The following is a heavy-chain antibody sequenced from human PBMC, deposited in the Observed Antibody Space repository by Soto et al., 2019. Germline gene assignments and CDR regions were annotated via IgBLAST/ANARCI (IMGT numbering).Heavy chain of an antibody. CDR1: GGTFSSYA. Sequence: QVHLVQSGAEVKKPGSSVKVSCKAIGGTFSSYAFSWVRQAPGQGLEWMGGIMPFFGSGNYAQKFQGRVNITADEPTSSVYWERSSLSSEDTAVYYGARDKGGYYSLFVYGGQGTLVTLSS. D-gene: IGHD3-22*01. CDR3: ARDKGGYYSLFVY. V-gene: IGHV1-69*01. J-gene: IGHJ4*02. CDR2: IMPFFGSG.